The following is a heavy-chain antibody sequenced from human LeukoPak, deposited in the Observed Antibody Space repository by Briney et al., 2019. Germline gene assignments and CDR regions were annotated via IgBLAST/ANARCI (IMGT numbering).Heavy chain of an antibody. V-gene: IGHV4-61*01. CDR1: GDXVNSNSYF. CDR3: ARYLIRGVIFDY. D-gene: IGHD3-10*01. Sequence: SETLSLTCNVSGDXVNSNSYFWSWIRQPPGKGLEWIGYIYYSGTSDFNPSLKSRVTISLDTSKNQFSLKLSSVTAADTAVYYCARYLIRGVIFDYWGQGTLVTVSS. CDR2: IYYSGTS. J-gene: IGHJ4*02.